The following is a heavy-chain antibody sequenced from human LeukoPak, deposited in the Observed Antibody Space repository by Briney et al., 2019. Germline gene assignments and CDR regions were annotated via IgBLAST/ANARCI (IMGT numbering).Heavy chain of an antibody. V-gene: IGHV4-31*03. CDR1: GGSISSGGYY. Sequence: SETLSLTCTVSGGSISSGGYYWSWIRQHPGKGLEWIGYIYYSGSTYYNPSLKSRVTISVDTSKNQFSLKLSSVTAADTAVYYCARGSTVLRFLEWLSYFDYWGQGTLVTVSS. D-gene: IGHD3-3*01. CDR3: ARGSTVLRFLEWLSYFDY. CDR2: IYYSGST. J-gene: IGHJ4*02.